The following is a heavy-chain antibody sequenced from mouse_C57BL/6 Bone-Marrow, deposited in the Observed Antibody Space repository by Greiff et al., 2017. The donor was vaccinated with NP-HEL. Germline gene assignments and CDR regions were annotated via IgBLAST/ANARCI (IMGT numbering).Heavy chain of an antibody. V-gene: IGHV1-50*01. J-gene: IGHJ3*01. D-gene: IGHD1-1*01. CDR3: EIYYYGSGYVWFAY. CDR2: IDPSDGYT. Sequence: VQLQQPGAELVKPGASVKLSCKASGYTFTSYGMQWVKQRPGQGLEWIGEIDPSDGYTNYNQKFKGKATLTVDTSSSTAYMQLSSLTSEDSAVYYCEIYYYGSGYVWFAYWGQGTLVTVSA. CDR1: GYTFTSYG.